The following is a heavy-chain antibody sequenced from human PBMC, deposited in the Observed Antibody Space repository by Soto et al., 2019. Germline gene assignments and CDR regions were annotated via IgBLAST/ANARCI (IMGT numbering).Heavy chain of an antibody. Sequence: SSETLSLTCTVSGGSISSGDYYWSWIRQPPGKGLEWIGYIYYSGSTYYNPSLKSRVTISVDTSKNQFSLKLSSVTAADTAVYYCARDSTPHCSGGSRYSGYYYYGMDVWGQGTTVTVSS. J-gene: IGHJ6*02. CDR3: ARDSTPHCSGGSRYSGYYYYGMDV. CDR1: GGSISSGDYY. D-gene: IGHD2-15*01. CDR2: IYYSGST. V-gene: IGHV4-30-4*01.